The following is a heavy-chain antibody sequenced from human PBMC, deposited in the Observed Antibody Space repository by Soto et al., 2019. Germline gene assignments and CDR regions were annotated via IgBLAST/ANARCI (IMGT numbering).Heavy chain of an antibody. CDR1: GYTLTELS. CDR2: FDPEDGET. V-gene: IGHV1-24*01. D-gene: IGHD3-16*01. CDR3: ATDHNYDYVWGSWGMDV. J-gene: IGHJ6*02. Sequence: EASVKVSCKVSGYTLTELSMHWVRQAPGKGLEWMGGFDPEDGETIYAQKFQGRVTMTEDTSTDTAYMELSSLRSEDTAVYYCATDHNYDYVWGSWGMDVWGQGTTVTVYS.